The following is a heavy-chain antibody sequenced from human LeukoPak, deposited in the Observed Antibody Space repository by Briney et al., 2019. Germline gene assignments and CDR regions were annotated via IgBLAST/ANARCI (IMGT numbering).Heavy chain of an antibody. CDR3: VRGQITLTL. J-gene: IGHJ4*02. V-gene: IGHV3-53*01. D-gene: IGHD3-22*01. Sequence: GGSLRLSCAASGFSVSSNYMSWVRQAPGKGLEWVSVIYSGGTTYYADSVKGRFTISRDNSKNTLYLQMNSLRAVDTAVYYCVRGQITLTLWGQGTLVTVSS. CDR2: IYSGGTT. CDR1: GFSVSSNY.